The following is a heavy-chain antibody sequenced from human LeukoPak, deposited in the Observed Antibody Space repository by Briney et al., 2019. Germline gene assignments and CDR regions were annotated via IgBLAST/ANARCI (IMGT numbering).Heavy chain of an antibody. J-gene: IGHJ6*02. V-gene: IGHV4-59*01. CDR2: IFYSGST. CDR3: ATWVTSGYYALDV. Sequence: PSETLSLTCAVSGGSISSYYWNWIRQPPGTGLEWIGYIFYSGSTNYNPSLKSRVTISVDTSKTQFSLKLSSVTAADTAVYYCATWVTSGYYALDVWGQGTTVIVSS. D-gene: IGHD2-21*02. CDR1: GGSISSYY.